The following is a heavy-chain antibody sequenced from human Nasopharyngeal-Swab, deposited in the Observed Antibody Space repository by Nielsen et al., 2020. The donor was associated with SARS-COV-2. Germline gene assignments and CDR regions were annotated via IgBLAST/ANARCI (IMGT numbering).Heavy chain of an antibody. CDR1: GFPFNTYG. V-gene: IGHV3-23*01. Sequence: GGSLSLSCAASGFPFNTYGMTWVRQAPGEGLEWVSTVDPSGGSTYYADSVRGRFTISRDNSKNALYLQMNSLRVEDTAIYYCVKSNFLDYWGQGAQVTVSS. J-gene: IGHJ4*02. CDR3: VKSNFLDY. CDR2: VDPSGGST. D-gene: IGHD3-3*01.